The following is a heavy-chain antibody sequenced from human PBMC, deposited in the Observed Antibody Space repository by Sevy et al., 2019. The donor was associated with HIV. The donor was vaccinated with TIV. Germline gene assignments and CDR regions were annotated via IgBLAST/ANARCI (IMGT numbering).Heavy chain of an antibody. CDR2: ISGSGGST. Sequence: GGSLRLSCAASGFTFSDYYINWIRQAPGKGLEWVLAISGSGGSTYYADTVKGRFTISRDNSKNTLYLQMNSLRAEDTAVYYCAKHRITMIVVVYYFDYWGQGTLVTVSS. J-gene: IGHJ4*02. CDR1: GFTFSDYY. D-gene: IGHD3-22*01. V-gene: IGHV3-23*01. CDR3: AKHRITMIVVVYYFDY.